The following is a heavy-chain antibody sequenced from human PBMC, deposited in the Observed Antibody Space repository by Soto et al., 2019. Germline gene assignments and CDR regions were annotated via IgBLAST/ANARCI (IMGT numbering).Heavy chain of an antibody. V-gene: IGHV1-2*04. CDR2: INPNSGGT. CDR1: GYTFTGYY. J-gene: IGHJ6*02. CDR3: ARDFSPAMVTGWEDYYYYGMDV. Sequence: ASVKVSCKASGYTFTGYYMHWVRQAPGQGLEWMGWINPNSGGTNYAQKFQGWVTMTRDTSISTAYMELSRLRSDDTAVYYCARDFSPAMVTGWEDYYYYGMDVWGQGTTVPVYS. D-gene: IGHD5-18*01.